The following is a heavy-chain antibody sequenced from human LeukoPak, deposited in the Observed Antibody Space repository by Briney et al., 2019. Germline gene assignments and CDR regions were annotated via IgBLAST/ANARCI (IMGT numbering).Heavy chain of an antibody. CDR1: GITLSNYG. V-gene: IGHV3-23*01. CDR3: ARRGVVIRVILVGFHKEAFYFDS. J-gene: IGHJ4*02. D-gene: IGHD3-22*01. CDR2: ISDSGGST. Sequence: GGSLRLSCAVSGITLSNYGMSWVRQAPGKGLEWVAGISDSGGSTNYADSVKGRFTISRDNPKTTLYLQMNSLRAEDTAVYFCARRGVVIRVILVGFHKEAFYFDSWGQGALVTVSS.